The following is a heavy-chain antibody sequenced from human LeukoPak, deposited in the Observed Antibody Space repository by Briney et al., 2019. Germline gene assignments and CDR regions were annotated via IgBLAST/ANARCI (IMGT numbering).Heavy chain of an antibody. Sequence: GGSLRLSCAASGFTFSSYWMHWVRQAPGKGLLWVSRINTDGSSTSYADSVKGRFTISRDNAKNTLYLQMNSLRAEDTAVYYCARAEYYYDSSGYDLDYWGQGTLVTVSS. CDR3: ARAEYYYDSSGYDLDY. CDR2: INTDGSST. V-gene: IGHV3-74*01. J-gene: IGHJ4*02. D-gene: IGHD3-22*01. CDR1: GFTFSSYW.